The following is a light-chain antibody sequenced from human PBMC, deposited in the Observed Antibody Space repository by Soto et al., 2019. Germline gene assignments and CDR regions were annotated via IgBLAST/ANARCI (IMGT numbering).Light chain of an antibody. CDR1: QSVSNN. V-gene: IGKV3-15*01. J-gene: IGKJ4*01. CDR3: QQYNEWPLT. Sequence: EIVMTQSPATLSVSPGERATLSCRASQSVSNNLAWYQQKPGQAPRLLIYHASTGATGIPARFSGSGSGTELTLTISSVQSEDFAVYYCQQYNEWPLTFGGGTKVAIK. CDR2: HAS.